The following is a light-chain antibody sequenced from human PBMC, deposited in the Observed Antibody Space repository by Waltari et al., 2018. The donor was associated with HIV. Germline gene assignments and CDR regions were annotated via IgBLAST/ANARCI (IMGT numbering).Light chain of an antibody. CDR3: QVWDSSSDHPGVV. CDR2: DDS. V-gene: IGLV3-21*02. Sequence: SYVLTQPPSVSVAPGHTARINCGGNKTGRKSGPWSLQKPGKAPVLVVYDDSARPSGIPERFSGSNSGNTATLTISRVEAWDEADYYCQVWDSSSDHPGVVFGGGTKLTVL. J-gene: IGLJ2*01. CDR1: KTGRKS.